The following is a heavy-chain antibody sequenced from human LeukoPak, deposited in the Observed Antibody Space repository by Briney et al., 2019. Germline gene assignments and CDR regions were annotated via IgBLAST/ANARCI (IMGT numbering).Heavy chain of an antibody. CDR3: ARGGVRGNHYYHSTRHFDY. CDR1: GGSFSGYY. CDR2: INHSGST. Sequence: SETLSLTCAVYGGSFSGYYWSWIRQPPGKGLEWIGEINHSGSTNYNPSLKSRVTISVDTSKSQFSLKLSSVTAADTAVYYCARGGVRGNHYYHSTRHFDYWGQGTLVTVSS. D-gene: IGHD3-22*01. J-gene: IGHJ4*02. V-gene: IGHV4-34*01.